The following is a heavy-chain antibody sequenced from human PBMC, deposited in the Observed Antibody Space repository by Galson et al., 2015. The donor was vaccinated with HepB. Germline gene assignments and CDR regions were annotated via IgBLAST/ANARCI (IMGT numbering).Heavy chain of an antibody. J-gene: IGHJ4*02. D-gene: IGHD3-9*01. CDR3: AKRDILTGYVGY. V-gene: IGHV1-46*01. CDR1: GYTFTSYY. Sequence: SVKVSCKASGYTFTSYYMHWVRQAPGQGLEWMGIINPSGGSTSYAQKFQGRVTMTRDTSTSTVYMELNSLRAEDTAVYYCAKRDILTGYVGYWGQGTLVPVSS. CDR2: INPSGGST.